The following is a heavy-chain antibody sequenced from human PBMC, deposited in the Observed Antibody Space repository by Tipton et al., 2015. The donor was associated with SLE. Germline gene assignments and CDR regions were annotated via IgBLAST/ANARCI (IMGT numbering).Heavy chain of an antibody. Sequence: TLSLTCSVSGGSISSSIYYWGWIRQPPGKGLEWIGSIYYSGNTYYNPSLQSRVTISVDTSKNQFSLKLSSVTAADTAVYYCARLVGAHDILTGYYQRYFDYWGQGTLVTVSS. CDR1: GGSISSSIYY. CDR2: IYYSGNT. D-gene: IGHD3-9*01. V-gene: IGHV4-39*01. CDR3: ARLVGAHDILTGYYQRYFDY. J-gene: IGHJ4*02.